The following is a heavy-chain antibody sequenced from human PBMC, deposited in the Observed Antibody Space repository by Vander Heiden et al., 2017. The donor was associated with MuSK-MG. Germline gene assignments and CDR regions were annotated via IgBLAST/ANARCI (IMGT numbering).Heavy chain of an antibody. CDR2: IYYSGST. CDR3: ARDLPYSSGWLGY. Sequence: QLQLQESGPGLVKPSETLSLTCTVSGGSISSSSYYWGWIRQPPGKGLEWIGSIYYSGSTYYNPSLKSRVTISVDTSKNQFSLKLSSVTAADTAVYYCARDLPYSSGWLGYWGQGTMVTVYS. V-gene: IGHV4-39*07. J-gene: IGHJ4*02. CDR1: GGSISSSSYY. D-gene: IGHD6-19*01.